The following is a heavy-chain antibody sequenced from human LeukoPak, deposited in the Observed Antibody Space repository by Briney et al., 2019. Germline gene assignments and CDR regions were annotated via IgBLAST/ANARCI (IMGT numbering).Heavy chain of an antibody. CDR1: GVSLSSDKYY. V-gene: IGHV4-31*03. CDR3: ATPYCGAISCLDVFDV. J-gene: IGHJ3*01. Sequence: SETLSLTCTVSGVSLSSDKYYWTWIRQRPGKGLEWIGHIYYSGSTSFNPSLKSRVSMSMDTSKSQFSLKLTSVTAADTAVYYCATPYCGAISCLDVFDVWGQGAVVTVSS. D-gene: IGHD2-21*01. CDR2: IYYSGST.